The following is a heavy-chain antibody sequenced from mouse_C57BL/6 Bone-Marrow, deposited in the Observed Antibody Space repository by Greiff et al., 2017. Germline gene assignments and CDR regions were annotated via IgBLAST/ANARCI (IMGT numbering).Heavy chain of an antibody. CDR2: IYPGRGST. Sequence: QVQLQQPGAELVKPGASVKMSCKASGYTFTSYWITWVKQRPGQGLEWIGDIYPGRGSTNYNEKFKSKATLTVDTSSSTAYMQLSSLISVDSAVYYCARWDDGYYEFAYWGQGTLVTVSA. V-gene: IGHV1-55*01. CDR1: GYTFTSYW. D-gene: IGHD2-3*01. CDR3: ARWDDGYYEFAY. J-gene: IGHJ3*01.